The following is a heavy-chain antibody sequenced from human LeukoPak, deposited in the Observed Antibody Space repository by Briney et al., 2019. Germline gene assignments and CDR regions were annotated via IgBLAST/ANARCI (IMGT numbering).Heavy chain of an antibody. J-gene: IGHJ4*02. CDR2: ISGSGGST. Sequence: GGSLRLSCAASGFTFSSYAMSWVRQAPGKGLEWVSAISGSGGSTYYADSVKGRFTISRDNSKNTLYLQMNSLRADDTAVYYCAKDLYDSSGYYYGGALDYWGQGTLVTVSS. CDR1: GFTFSSYA. D-gene: IGHD3-22*01. CDR3: AKDLYDSSGYYYGGALDY. V-gene: IGHV3-23*01.